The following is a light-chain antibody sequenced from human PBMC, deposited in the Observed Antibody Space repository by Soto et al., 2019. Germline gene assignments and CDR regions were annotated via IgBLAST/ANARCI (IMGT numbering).Light chain of an antibody. CDR1: QSVSSSY. CDR2: GAS. V-gene: IGKV3-20*01. CDR3: QQYGSPLT. Sequence: EIVLTQSPGTLSLSPGERATLSCRASQSVSSSYLAWYQQKPGQAPRLLIYGASSRATGIPDRFSGSWSGTDFTLTISRLEPEDFAVYYCQQYGSPLTFGGGTKVDIK. J-gene: IGKJ4*01.